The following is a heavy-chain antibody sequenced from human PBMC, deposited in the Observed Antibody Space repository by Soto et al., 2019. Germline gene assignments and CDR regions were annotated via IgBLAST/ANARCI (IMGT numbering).Heavy chain of an antibody. V-gene: IGHV4-59*01. CDR2: IYYSGST. Sequence: SETLSLTCTVSGAPITINYWSWIRQAPGKGLEWIGYIYYSGSTTYNPSLKSRVTMSADTSKNQFSLKLSSVTAADTAVYYCASLSAAGWFDPWGQGTLVTVSS. D-gene: IGHD6-13*01. J-gene: IGHJ5*02. CDR3: ASLSAAGWFDP. CDR1: GAPITINY.